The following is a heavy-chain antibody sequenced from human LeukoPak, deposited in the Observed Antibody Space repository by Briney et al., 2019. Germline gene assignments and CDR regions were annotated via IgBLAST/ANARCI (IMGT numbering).Heavy chain of an antibody. CDR1: GYTLTELS. V-gene: IGHV1-24*01. J-gene: IGHJ4*02. D-gene: IGHD2-8*02. CDR2: FDPEDGET. CDR3: ARVWQCSGGVCPDVFDS. Sequence: ASVKVSCKVSGYTLTELSMHWVRQAPGKGLEWMGGFDPEDGETIYAQKFQGRVTMTRDTSISTAYMELSRLRSDDTAVYYCARVWQCSGGVCPDVFDSWGQGTLVTVSS.